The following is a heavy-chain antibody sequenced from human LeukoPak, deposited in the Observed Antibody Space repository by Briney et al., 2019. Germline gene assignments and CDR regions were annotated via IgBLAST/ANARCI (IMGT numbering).Heavy chain of an antibody. V-gene: IGHV5-51*01. Sequence: NHGESLKISCKGSGYSFTNYWIGWVRQMPGKGLEWMGIIYPGDSDTRYSPSFQGQVTISADKSISTAYLQWSSLKASDTAIYYCARRIDYYDSSGYYYDWGQGTLVTVSS. J-gene: IGHJ4*02. CDR2: IYPGDSDT. CDR1: GYSFTNYW. CDR3: ARRIDYYDSSGYYYD. D-gene: IGHD3-22*01.